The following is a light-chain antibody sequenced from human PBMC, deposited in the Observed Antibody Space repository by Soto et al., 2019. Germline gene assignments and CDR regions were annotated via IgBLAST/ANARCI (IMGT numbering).Light chain of an antibody. Sequence: DILMTQSPCTLSSSAGERATLTCRASQSVSSSLAWYQQKPGQAPKLLIYKASTLASGVPARFSGSGSGTDFTLTINRVEPDDFAVYFCQQDYDYPRTFGQGTKVDIK. CDR1: QSVSSS. V-gene: IGKV1-5*03. CDR3: QQDYDYPRT. J-gene: IGKJ1*01. CDR2: KAS.